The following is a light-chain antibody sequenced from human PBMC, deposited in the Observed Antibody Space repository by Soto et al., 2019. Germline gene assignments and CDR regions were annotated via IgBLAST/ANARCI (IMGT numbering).Light chain of an antibody. CDR1: SSDVGGYNY. CDR2: EVT. CDR3: SSCTISSTVV. Sequence: QSALTQPASVSGSPGQSITISCTGTSSDVGGYNYVSWYQQHPGKAPKLMIYEVTNRPSGVSNRFSGSKSGDTASLTISRLQAEDEADYYCSSCTISSTVVFGGGTQLTVL. J-gene: IGLJ2*01. V-gene: IGLV2-14*01.